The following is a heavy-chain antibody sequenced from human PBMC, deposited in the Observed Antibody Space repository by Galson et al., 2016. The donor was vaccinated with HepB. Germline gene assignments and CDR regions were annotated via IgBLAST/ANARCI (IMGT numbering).Heavy chain of an antibody. CDR1: GYNFDEYA. D-gene: IGHD4-17*01. Sequence: SLRLSCAASGYNFDEYAMHWVRQPPGKGLEWVSLISWDGGSTDYEDSVKGRFTISRDNSQNSLFLQMNSLRSEDTAFYYCARVFTYGDHPDYWGQGTLVTVSS. V-gene: IGHV3-43*01. CDR3: ARVFTYGDHPDY. CDR2: ISWDGGST. J-gene: IGHJ4*02.